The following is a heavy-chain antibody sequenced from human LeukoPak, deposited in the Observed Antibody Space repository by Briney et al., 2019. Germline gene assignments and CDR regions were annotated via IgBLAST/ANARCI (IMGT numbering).Heavy chain of an antibody. CDR1: GFTFSSYE. J-gene: IGHJ4*02. CDR2: ISSSGSTI. D-gene: IGHD1-1*01. V-gene: IGHV3-48*03. Sequence: GGSLRLSCAASGFTFSSYEMNWVRQAPGKGLEWVSYISSSGSTIYYADSVKGRFTISRDNSKNTLYLQMNSLTAEDTAIYYCAKATGTLGNWGQGTLVTVSS. CDR3: AKATGTLGN.